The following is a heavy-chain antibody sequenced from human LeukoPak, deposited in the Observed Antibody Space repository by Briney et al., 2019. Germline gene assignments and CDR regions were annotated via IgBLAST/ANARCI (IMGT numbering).Heavy chain of an antibody. CDR1: GGSISTYY. D-gene: IGHD3-10*01. V-gene: IGHV4-59*01. CDR3: AREFGGGMDV. Sequence: SETLSLTCTVSGGSISTYYWSWLRQPPGKGLEWIGYIYYSGSTNYNPSLKSRVTISVDTSKNQFSLKLSSVTAADTAVYYCAREFGGGMDVWGQGTTVTVSS. J-gene: IGHJ6*02. CDR2: IYYSGST.